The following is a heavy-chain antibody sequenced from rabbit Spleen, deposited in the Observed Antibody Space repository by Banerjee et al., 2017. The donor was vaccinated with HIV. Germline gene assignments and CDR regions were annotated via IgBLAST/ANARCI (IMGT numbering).Heavy chain of an antibody. Sequence: QLKESGGGLVQPGGSMQLSCKASEFDFNNYYINWVRQAPGKGLEWIGYIDPVFGVTNYASWVNGRFTISRDNAQNTVDLQMNSLTAADTATYFCARDYNSGWDLWGQGTLVTVS. CDR2: IDPVFGVT. CDR3: ARDYNSGWDL. J-gene: IGHJ6*01. CDR1: EFDFNNYY. V-gene: IGHV1S7*01. D-gene: IGHD4-1*01.